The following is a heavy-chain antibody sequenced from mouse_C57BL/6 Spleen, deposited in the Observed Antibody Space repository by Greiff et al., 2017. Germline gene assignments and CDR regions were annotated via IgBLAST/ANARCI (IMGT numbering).Heavy chain of an antibody. D-gene: IGHD3-2*02. V-gene: IGHV1-80*01. CDR3: ASGSGYPYSYAMDY. J-gene: IGHJ4*01. CDR2: IYPGDGDT. CDR1: GYAFSSYW. Sequence: QVQLKESGAELVKPGASVKISCKASGYAFSSYWMNWVKQRPGKGLEWIGQIYPGDGDTNYNGKFKGKATLTADKSSSTAYMQLSSLTSEDSAVYFCASGSGYPYSYAMDYWGQGTSVTVSS.